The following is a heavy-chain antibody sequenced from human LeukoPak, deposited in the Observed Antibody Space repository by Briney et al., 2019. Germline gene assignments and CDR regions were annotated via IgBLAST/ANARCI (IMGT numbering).Heavy chain of an antibody. V-gene: IGHV4-39*07. Sequence: PSETLSLTCTVSGGSISSSSYYWGWIRQPPGKGLEWIGSIYYSGSTYYNPSLKSRVTISVDTSKNQFSLKLSSVTAADTAVYYCARDFAPPIYDILTPGGFDYWGQGTLVTVSS. J-gene: IGHJ4*02. CDR3: ARDFAPPIYDILTPGGFDY. D-gene: IGHD3-9*01. CDR2: IYYSGST. CDR1: GGSISSSSYY.